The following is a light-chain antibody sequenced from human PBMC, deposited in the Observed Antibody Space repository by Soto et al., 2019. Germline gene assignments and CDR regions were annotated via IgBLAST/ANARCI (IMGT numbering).Light chain of an antibody. CDR2: KAS. V-gene: IGKV1-5*03. CDR1: QSISTW. CDR3: QQYNSYWT. Sequence: DIQMTQSPSTLSASVGDRVIITCRASQSISTWLAWYQQKPGKAPKLLIYKASSLESGVPSRFSGSGSGTEFTLTISSLQPDDFATYYCQQYNSYWTFGQGTMLEIK. J-gene: IGKJ1*01.